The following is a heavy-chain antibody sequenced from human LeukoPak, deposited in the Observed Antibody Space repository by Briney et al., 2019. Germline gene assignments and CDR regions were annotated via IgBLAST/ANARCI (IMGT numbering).Heavy chain of an antibody. D-gene: IGHD1-26*01. V-gene: IGHV3-15*01. Sequence: PGGSLRLSCAASGFTFSNAWMSWVRQAPGKGLEWVGRLKTKTDGATTDYAAPVKGRFSISRDDSKNTLFLRMNSLKTEDTAVYYCATESSGGPDYWGQGTLVTVSS. J-gene: IGHJ4*02. CDR1: GFTFSNAW. CDR2: LKTKTDGATT. CDR3: ATESSGGPDY.